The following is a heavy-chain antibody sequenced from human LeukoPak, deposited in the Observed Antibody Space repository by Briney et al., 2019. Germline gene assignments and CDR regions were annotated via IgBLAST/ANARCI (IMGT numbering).Heavy chain of an antibody. D-gene: IGHD1-1*01. CDR1: GFTLSNYW. Sequence: PGGSLRLSCTASGFTLSNYWMTWVRQAPGKGLEWVAKIEKDGSATYYVDSMKGRFTVSRDNAANSLYLQMSNLGVEDTALYSCARAGATNQLGETYWYFDLWGRGTLVTVSS. CDR2: IEKDGSAT. V-gene: IGHV3-7*01. CDR3: ARAGATNQLGETYWYFDL. J-gene: IGHJ2*01.